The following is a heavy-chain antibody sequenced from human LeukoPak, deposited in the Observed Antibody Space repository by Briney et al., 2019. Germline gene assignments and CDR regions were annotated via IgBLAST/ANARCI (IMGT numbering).Heavy chain of an antibody. J-gene: IGHJ3*02. D-gene: IGHD2-15*01. V-gene: IGHV3-7*01. CDR2: IKQDGSEK. CDR3: ARHRSGGSQDDAFDI. CDR1: EFTFSTYW. Sequence: QSGGSLRLSCAASEFTFSTYWMTWVRQAPGKGLEWVADIKQDGSEKYYVDSVKGRFTISRQNAKKSLFLQMNSLRAEDTAVYYCARHRSGGSQDDAFDIWGQGTLVTVSS.